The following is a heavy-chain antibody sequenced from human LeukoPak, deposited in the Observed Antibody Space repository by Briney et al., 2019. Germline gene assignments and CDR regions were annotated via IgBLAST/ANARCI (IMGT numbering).Heavy chain of an antibody. CDR1: GFTFSSYG. D-gene: IGHD3-10*01. Sequence: AGGSLRLSCAASGFTFSSYGMHWVRQAPGKGLEWVAFIRYDGSNKYYADSVKGRFTISRDNSKNTLYLQMNSLRAEDTAVYYCAKDSGYHYYGYQDYWGQGTLVTVSS. J-gene: IGHJ4*02. CDR3: AKDSGYHYYGYQDY. CDR2: IRYDGSNK. V-gene: IGHV3-30*02.